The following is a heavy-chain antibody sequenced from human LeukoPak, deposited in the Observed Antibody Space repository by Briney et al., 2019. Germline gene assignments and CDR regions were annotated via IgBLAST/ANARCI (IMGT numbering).Heavy chain of an antibody. CDR1: GFTFSDYY. V-gene: IGHV3-11*04. D-gene: IGHD1-26*01. CDR2: ISSSGSTI. CDR3: ARVKYSGSYPHDY. Sequence: GGSLRLSCAASGFTFSDYYMSWIRQAPGKGLEWVSYISSSGSTIYYADSVKGRFTISRDNAKNSLYLQMNSLRAEDTAIYYCARVKYSGSYPHDYWGQGTLVTVSS. J-gene: IGHJ4*02.